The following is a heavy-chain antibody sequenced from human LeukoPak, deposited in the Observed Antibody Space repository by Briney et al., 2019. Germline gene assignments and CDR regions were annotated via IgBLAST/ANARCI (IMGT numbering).Heavy chain of an antibody. V-gene: IGHV1-69*13. D-gene: IGHD2-21*01. J-gene: IGHJ1*01. CDR3: ARDSSEFRSLIPH. CDR1: GGTFSSYA. CDR2: IIPIFGTA. Sequence: GASVKASCKASGGTFSSYAISWVRQAPGQGLEWMGGIIPIFGTAKYAQKFQGRVTITADEATSTAYMELSSLRSEDTAVYYCARDSSEFRSLIPHWGQGTLVTVSS.